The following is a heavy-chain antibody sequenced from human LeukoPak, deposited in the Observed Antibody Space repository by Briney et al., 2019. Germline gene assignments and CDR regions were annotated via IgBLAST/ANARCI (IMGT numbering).Heavy chain of an antibody. CDR3: AGLVGRYSSGLYYYYFDY. CDR1: GDSINSLDL. CDR2: MYLSGTT. V-gene: IGHV4-4*02. D-gene: IGHD3-22*01. Sequence: SKTLSLTCTVSGDSINSLDLWSWVRQPPGKGLEWIGEMYLSGTTHSNPSVKSRVTISIDKSKNQFFLNLSSVTAADTAVYYCAGLVGRYSSGLYYYYFDYWGQGTLVTVSS. J-gene: IGHJ4*02.